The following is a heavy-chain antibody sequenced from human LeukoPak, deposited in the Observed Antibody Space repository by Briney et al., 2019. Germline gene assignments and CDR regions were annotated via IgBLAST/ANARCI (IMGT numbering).Heavy chain of an antibody. Sequence: GASVKVSCKASGYTFTSYYMHWVRQAPGQGLEWMGIINPSGGSTSYAQKFQGRVTMTRDMSTSTAYMELRSLRSDDTAVYYCAREYYGSGSYSLDAFDIWGQGTMVTVSS. CDR2: INPSGGST. D-gene: IGHD3-10*01. V-gene: IGHV1-46*01. CDR3: AREYYGSGSYSLDAFDI. J-gene: IGHJ3*02. CDR1: GYTFTSYY.